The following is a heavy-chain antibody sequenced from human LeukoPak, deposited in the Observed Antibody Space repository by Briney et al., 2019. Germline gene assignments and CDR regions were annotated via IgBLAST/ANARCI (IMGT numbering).Heavy chain of an antibody. V-gene: IGHV3-9*01. D-gene: IGHD3-10*01. CDR3: AKDMGGGYYGSGSPFDY. CDR1: GSTFDDYA. J-gene: IGHJ4*02. Sequence: GGSLRLSCAASGSTFDDYAMHWVRQAPGKGLEWVSGISWNSGSIGYADSVKGRFTISRDNAKNSLYLQMNSLRAEDTALYYCAKDMGGGYYGSGSPFDYWGQGTLVTVAS. CDR2: ISWNSGSI.